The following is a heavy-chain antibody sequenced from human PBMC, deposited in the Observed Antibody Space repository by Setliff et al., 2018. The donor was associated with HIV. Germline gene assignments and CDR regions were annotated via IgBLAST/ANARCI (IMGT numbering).Heavy chain of an antibody. V-gene: IGHV1-46*01. CDR3: ARVAYEIGYSHGYDY. D-gene: IGHD5-18*01. CDR1: GYTFTGYG. J-gene: IGHJ4*02. Sequence: GASVTVSCKASGYTFTGYGISGVRQAPGQGREWMGWINPNSGGRTSYAQKFQGRPTMTRDTSRSTVYMELSSLRSEDTAVYYCARVAYEIGYSHGYDYWGQGTLVTVSS. CDR2: INPNSGGRT.